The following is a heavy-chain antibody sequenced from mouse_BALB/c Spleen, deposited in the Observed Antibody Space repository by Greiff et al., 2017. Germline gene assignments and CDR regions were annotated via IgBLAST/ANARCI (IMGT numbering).Heavy chain of an antibody. J-gene: IGHJ2*01. V-gene: IGHV3-8*02. CDR3: ARRGGDYRYDGGYFDY. CDR1: GDSITSGY. Sequence: EVKLMESGPSLVKPSQTLSLTCSVTGDSITSGYWNWIRKFPGNKLEYMGYISYSGSTYYNPSLKSRISITRDTSKNQYYLQLNSVTTEDTATYYCARRGGDYRYDGGYFDYWGQGTTLTVSS. CDR2: ISYSGST. D-gene: IGHD2-14*01.